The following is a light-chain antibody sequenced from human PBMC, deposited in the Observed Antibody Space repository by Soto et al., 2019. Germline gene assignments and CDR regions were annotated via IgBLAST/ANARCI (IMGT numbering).Light chain of an antibody. CDR2: DAS. CDR1: QSISSY. CDR3: QLRSHWPPWA. V-gene: IGKV3-11*01. J-gene: IGKJ1*01. Sequence: EIVLTQSPATLSLSPGERATLSCRASQSISSYLAWYQQKPGQAPRLLIYDASNRATGTPARFSGSGSGTEFTLTISSLEPEDFAVYYCQLRSHWPPWAFGQGTKVELK.